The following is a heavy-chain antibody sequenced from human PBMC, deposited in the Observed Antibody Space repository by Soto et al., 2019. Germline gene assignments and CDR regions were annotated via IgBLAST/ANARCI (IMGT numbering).Heavy chain of an antibody. Sequence: ASVKVSCKASGYTFTAQYLHWVRKAPGEGLEWMGWINPTTGATRYAQKFQGRVTMTRDTSMSTAYLEVRSLRPDDTAVYYCAKGDSSWVSWFASSGQGSPVTVS. D-gene: IGHD6-19*01. CDR2: INPTTGAT. V-gene: IGHV1-2*02. CDR3: AKGDSSWVSWFAS. CDR1: GYTFTAQY. J-gene: IGHJ5*01.